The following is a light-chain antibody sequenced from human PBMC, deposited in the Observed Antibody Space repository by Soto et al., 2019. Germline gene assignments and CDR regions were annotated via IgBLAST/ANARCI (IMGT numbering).Light chain of an antibody. CDR2: GAS. V-gene: IGKV3-15*01. Sequence: EILMTQSPVTRSVPPGERATLSCRASQSVTNSYLALYQQKPGLAPRLLIYGASTRSTGIPARFSGSGSGTEFTLTISSLQSEDFVVYYCQQYNNWLWPFGQGTKV. CDR1: QSVTNSY. CDR3: QQYNNWLWP. J-gene: IGKJ1*01.